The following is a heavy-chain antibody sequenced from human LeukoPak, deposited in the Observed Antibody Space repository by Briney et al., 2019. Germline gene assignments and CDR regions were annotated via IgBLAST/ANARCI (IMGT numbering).Heavy chain of an antibody. CDR2: IWYDESNK. J-gene: IGHJ6*02. V-gene: IGHV3-33*01. D-gene: IGHD5-18*01. Sequence: GGSLRLSCAASGFTFSSYGMHWVRQAPGKGLEWVAVIWYDESNKYYADSVKGRFTISRDNSKNTLYLQMNSLRAEDMAVYYCARAPSRGYSYGRRSEYYGMDVWGQGTTVTVSS. CDR1: GFTFSSYG. CDR3: ARAPSRGYSYGRRSEYYGMDV.